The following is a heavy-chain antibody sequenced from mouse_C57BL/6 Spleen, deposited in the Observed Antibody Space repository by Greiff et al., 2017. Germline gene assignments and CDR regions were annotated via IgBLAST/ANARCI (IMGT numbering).Heavy chain of an antibody. CDR1: GYSITSGYY. Sequence: EVKLQESGPGLVKPSQSLSLTCSVTGYSITSGYYWNWIRQFPGNKLEWMGYISYDGSNNYNPSLKNRISITRDTSKNQFFLNLNSVTTEDTATYYCARDPTYYGSSYGWYFDVWGTGTTVTVSS. J-gene: IGHJ1*03. V-gene: IGHV3-6*01. D-gene: IGHD1-1*01. CDR2: ISYDGSN. CDR3: ARDPTYYGSSYGWYFDV.